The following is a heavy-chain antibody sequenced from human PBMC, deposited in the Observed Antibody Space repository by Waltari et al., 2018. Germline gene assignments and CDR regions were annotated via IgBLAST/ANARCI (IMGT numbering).Heavy chain of an antibody. Sequence: EVQLVESGGGLVQPGGSLRLSCAASGFTFSSYAMSWVRQAPGKGLEGVSASMGSGGSTYYADSVKGRFTISRDNSKNTLYLQMNSLRAEDTAVYYCAKTSGGDYYYYYYMDVWGKGTTVTVSS. CDR3: AKTSGGDYYYYYYMDV. CDR1: GFTFSSYA. J-gene: IGHJ6*03. CDR2: SMGSGGST. D-gene: IGHD3-10*01. V-gene: IGHV3-23*04.